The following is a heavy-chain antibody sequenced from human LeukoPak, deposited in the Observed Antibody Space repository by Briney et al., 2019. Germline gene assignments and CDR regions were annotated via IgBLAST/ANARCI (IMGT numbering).Heavy chain of an antibody. D-gene: IGHD6-6*01. CDR3: ARGGIAARFAY. CDR2: ISSGSSSI. Sequence: PGGSLRLSCAASGLTFSSYEMNWVRQAPGKGLEWVSYISSGSSSIFYADSVKGRFTISRDNAKNSLYLQMNSLRVEDTAVYYCARGGIAARFAYWGQGTLVTVSS. CDR1: GLTFSSYE. J-gene: IGHJ4*02. V-gene: IGHV3-48*03.